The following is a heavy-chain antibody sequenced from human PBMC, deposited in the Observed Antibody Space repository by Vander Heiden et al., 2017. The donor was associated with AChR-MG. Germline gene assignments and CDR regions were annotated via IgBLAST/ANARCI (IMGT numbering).Heavy chain of an antibody. CDR3: ARVNSGSYYYYYYYGMDV. CDR2: MNPNSGNT. CDR1: GYTCTRYD. V-gene: IGHV1-8*01. D-gene: IGHD1-26*01. Sequence: QVQLVQSGAEVKKPGASVKVSCKASGYTCTRYDINWVRQATGQGHEWMGWMNPNSGNTGYAQKFQGRVTMTRNTSISTAYMELSSLRSEDTAVYYCARVNSGSYYYYYYYGMDVWGQGTTVTVSS. J-gene: IGHJ6*02.